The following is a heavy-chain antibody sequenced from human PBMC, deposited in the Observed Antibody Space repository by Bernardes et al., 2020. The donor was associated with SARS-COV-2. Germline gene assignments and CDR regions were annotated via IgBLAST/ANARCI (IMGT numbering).Heavy chain of an antibody. J-gene: IGHJ4*02. CDR3: ARERGGGYFDS. CDR2: ITSGSTNT. Sequence: GGSLRLSCAASGFTFSNFYMSWFRMAPGMGLEWVSYITSGSTNTDYADSVKGRFTISRDDAKNSLYLQMSGLRVEDTAVYYCARERGGGYFDSWGQGSLVTVSS. V-gene: IGHV3-11*05. CDR1: GFTFSNFY. D-gene: IGHD3-16*01.